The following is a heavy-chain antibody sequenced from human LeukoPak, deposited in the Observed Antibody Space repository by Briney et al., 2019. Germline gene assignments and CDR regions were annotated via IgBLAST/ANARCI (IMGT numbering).Heavy chain of an antibody. Sequence: GGSLRLSCAASGFTFDDYAMHWVRQAPGKSLEWVSGISWNSGSIGYADSVKGRFTISRDNAKNSVFLQINSLRAEDTAVYYCARIGYSSSSFDFWGRGTLVTVSS. CDR2: ISWNSGSI. CDR3: ARIGYSSSSFDF. J-gene: IGHJ2*01. D-gene: IGHD6-6*01. V-gene: IGHV3-9*01. CDR1: GFTFDDYA.